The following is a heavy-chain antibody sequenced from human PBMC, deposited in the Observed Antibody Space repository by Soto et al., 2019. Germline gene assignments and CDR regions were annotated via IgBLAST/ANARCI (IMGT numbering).Heavy chain of an antibody. D-gene: IGHD6-13*01. V-gene: IGHV3-30*18. J-gene: IGHJ4*02. Sequence: PGGSLRLSCAASGFTFNSHGMHWVRQAPGKGPERVATITYDGSNKYYADSVRGRFTISRDNSKNTLYLQMNSLRAEDTVLYYFAKGMYSSSWYYDYWGQGTLVTVSS. CDR1: GFTFNSHG. CDR3: AKGMYSSSWYYDY. CDR2: ITYDGSNK.